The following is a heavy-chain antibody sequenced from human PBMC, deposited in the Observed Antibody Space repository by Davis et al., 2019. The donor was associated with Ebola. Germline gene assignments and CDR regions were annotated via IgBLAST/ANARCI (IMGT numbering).Heavy chain of an antibody. D-gene: IGHD2-8*01. Sequence: MPSETLSLTCTVSGGAISNYYLSWIRQPPGKGLEWIGYIYYSGSTNYNPSLKSRVTISIDTSKNQFSLKLSSVTAADTAVYYCATKSYCTNGICGFYGMDVWGQGTTVTVAS. CDR1: GGAISNYY. CDR3: ATKSYCTNGICGFYGMDV. V-gene: IGHV4-59*01. CDR2: IYYSGST. J-gene: IGHJ6*02.